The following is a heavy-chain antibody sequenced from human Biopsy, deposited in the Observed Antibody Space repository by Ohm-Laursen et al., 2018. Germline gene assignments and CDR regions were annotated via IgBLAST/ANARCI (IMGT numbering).Heavy chain of an antibody. Sequence: TLSLTCSVSGDSISSYYWSWIRQPPGKGLQWIGYVYYTGCTDYNPSLQSRVTISVDTSKNHFSLRLRSVTPADTVIYYCARDRGYYSDRTVPGYFDLWGRGTLVTVSS. CDR1: GDSISSYY. V-gene: IGHV4-59*01. J-gene: IGHJ2*01. D-gene: IGHD3-22*01. CDR3: ARDRGYYSDRTVPGYFDL. CDR2: VYYTGCT.